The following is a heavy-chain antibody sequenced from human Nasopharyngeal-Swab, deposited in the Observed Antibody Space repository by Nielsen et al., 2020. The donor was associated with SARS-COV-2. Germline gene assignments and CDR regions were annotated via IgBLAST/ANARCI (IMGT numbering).Heavy chain of an antibody. CDR3: ARGDSSGWAFDY. Sequence: WIRQPPGKGLEWIGYIYYSGSTNYNPSLKSRVTISVDTSKNQFSLKLSSVIAADTAVYYCARGDSSGWAFDYWGQGTLVTVSS. V-gene: IGHV4-59*08. D-gene: IGHD6-19*01. CDR2: IYYSGST. J-gene: IGHJ4*02.